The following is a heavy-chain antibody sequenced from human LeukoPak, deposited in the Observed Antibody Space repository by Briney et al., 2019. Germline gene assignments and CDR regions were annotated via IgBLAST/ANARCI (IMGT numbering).Heavy chain of an antibody. J-gene: IGHJ3*02. CDR1: GGSISSGDYS. CDR2: IYYSGST. V-gene: IGHV4-30-4*01. CDR3: ASYSSNWAWWAFDI. Sequence: SETLSLTCTVSGGSISSGDYSWSWIRQPPGKGLEWIGYIYYSGSTYYNPSLNSRVTISVDTSKNQFSLKLSSVTAADTAVYYCASYSSNWAWWAFDIWGQGTMVTVSS. D-gene: IGHD6-13*01.